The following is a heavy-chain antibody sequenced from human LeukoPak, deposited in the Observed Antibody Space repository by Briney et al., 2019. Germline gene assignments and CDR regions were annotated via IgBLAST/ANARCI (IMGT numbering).Heavy chain of an antibody. J-gene: IGHJ4*02. CDR3: ATTTIRLGY. D-gene: IGHD1-26*01. V-gene: IGHV4-39*07. CDR1: GGSISSSSYY. Sequence: SETLSLTCTVSGGSISSSSYYWGWIRQPPGKGLEWIGSIYYSGTTYYNPSLKSRVTISVDTSKNQFSLKLSSVTAADTAVYYCATTTIRLGYWGQGTLVTVSS. CDR2: IYYSGTT.